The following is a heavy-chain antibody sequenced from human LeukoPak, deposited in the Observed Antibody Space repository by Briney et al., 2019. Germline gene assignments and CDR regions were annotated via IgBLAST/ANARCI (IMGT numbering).Heavy chain of an antibody. CDR3: AKASSDPSGWSYY. D-gene: IGHD6-19*01. CDR1: GFTFSIYT. V-gene: IGHV3-23*01. CDR2: IIGSGGRT. J-gene: IGHJ4*02. Sequence: GGSLRLSCATSGFTFSIYTMTWVRQAPGKGLEWVSTIIGSGGRTYNADSVKGRFTISRDNSKNTLYLQMNSLRAEDTAVYYCAKASSDPSGWSYYWGQGTLVTVSS.